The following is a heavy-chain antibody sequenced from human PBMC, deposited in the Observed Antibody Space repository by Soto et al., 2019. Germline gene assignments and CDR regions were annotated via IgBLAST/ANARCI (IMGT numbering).Heavy chain of an antibody. V-gene: IGHV3-23*01. D-gene: IGHD6-19*01. Sequence: GGALILSCAASEFTFTSYAMMWVLQSPGKGLEWASSISGSGGSRYYEDSVKGRFTISRDNSKNTLYLKMNSLRAEDTAVYYCAKDLSALMAGIAVAGTDYWGQGTLVTVSS. J-gene: IGHJ4*02. CDR2: ISGSGGSR. CDR3: AKDLSALMAGIAVAGTDY. CDR1: EFTFTSYA.